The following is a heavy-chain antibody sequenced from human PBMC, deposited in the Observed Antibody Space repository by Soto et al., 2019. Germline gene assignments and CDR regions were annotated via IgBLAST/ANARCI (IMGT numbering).Heavy chain of an antibody. CDR3: ARRGRSSSGYYYYAMDV. V-gene: IGHV4-31*03. CDR1: GGSISSGGYY. Sequence: SETLSLTCTVSGGSISSGGYYWSWIRQHPGKGLEWIGYIYSNGDTYYNPSLKSRVTISVDTSKNQFSLNLTSVTAADTAVYYCARRGRSSSGYYYYAMDVWGQGTTVTVSS. D-gene: IGHD6-6*01. CDR2: IYSNGDT. J-gene: IGHJ6*02.